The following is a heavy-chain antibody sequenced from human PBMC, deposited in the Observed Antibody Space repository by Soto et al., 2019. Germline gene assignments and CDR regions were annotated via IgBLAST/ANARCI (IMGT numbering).Heavy chain of an antibody. V-gene: IGHV3-30*18. D-gene: IGHD5-12*01. CDR1: GFTFSSYG. CDR2: ISYDGSNK. CDR3: AKDGVLLALSLFDY. J-gene: IGHJ4*02. Sequence: GSLRLSCAASGFTFSSYGMHWVRQAPGKGLEWVAVISYDGSNKYYADSVKGRFTISRDNSKNTLYLQMNSLRAEDTAVYYCAKDGVLLALSLFDYWGQGXLVTVSS.